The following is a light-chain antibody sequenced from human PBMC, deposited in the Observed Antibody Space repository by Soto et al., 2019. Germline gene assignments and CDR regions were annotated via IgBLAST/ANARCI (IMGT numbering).Light chain of an antibody. Sequence: EIVLTQSPATLSLSPGERATLSCRASQRVSSYLAWYQQKPGQAPRLLIYDASNRATGIPARFSGSGSGTDFTLTIRSLEPDDFAVYYCQQRSNWPLTFGGGTKVAIK. J-gene: IGKJ4*01. CDR1: QRVSSY. V-gene: IGKV3-11*01. CDR2: DAS. CDR3: QQRSNWPLT.